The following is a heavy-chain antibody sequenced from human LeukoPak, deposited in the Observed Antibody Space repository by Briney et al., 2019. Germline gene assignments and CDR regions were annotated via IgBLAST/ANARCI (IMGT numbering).Heavy chain of an antibody. CDR1: GGLISSYC. CDR3: ARIVPAATYYYYSMDV. Sequence: SETLSLTCLASGGLISSYCWSWIRQPAGTGLDWIARIYTSGSTNYTPSLNSRVTISVDKSKNQFSLKLSSVTAADTAVYYCARIVPAATYYYYSMDVWGKGTTVTVSS. D-gene: IGHD2-2*01. J-gene: IGHJ6*03. CDR2: IYTSGST. V-gene: IGHV4-4*07.